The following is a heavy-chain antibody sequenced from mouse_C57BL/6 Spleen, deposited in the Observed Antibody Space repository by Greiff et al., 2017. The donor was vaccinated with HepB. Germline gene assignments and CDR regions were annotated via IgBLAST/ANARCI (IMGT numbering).Heavy chain of an antibody. CDR3: ARSVFYYYGSTWFAY. Sequence: QVQLQQPGAELVKPGASVKMSCKASGYTFTSYWITWVKQRPGQGLEWIGDIYPGSGSTNYNEKFKSKATLTVDTSSSPAYMQLSSLTSEDSAVYYCARSVFYYYGSTWFAYWGQGTLVTVSA. CDR1: GYTFTSYW. D-gene: IGHD1-1*01. CDR2: IYPGSGST. J-gene: IGHJ3*01. V-gene: IGHV1-55*01.